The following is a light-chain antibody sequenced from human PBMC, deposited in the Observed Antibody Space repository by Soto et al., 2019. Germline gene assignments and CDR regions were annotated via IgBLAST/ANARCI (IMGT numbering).Light chain of an antibody. CDR1: SSDVGGYNY. CDR3: SSYAGSTPYV. Sequence: APTQPPPPSGSPWQSVTISCTGTSSDVGGYNYVSWYQQHPGKAPKLMIYEVSKRPSGVPDRFSGSKSGNTASLTVSGLQAEDEADYYCSSYAGSTPYVFGTGTKVTVL. CDR2: EVS. J-gene: IGLJ1*01. V-gene: IGLV2-8*01.